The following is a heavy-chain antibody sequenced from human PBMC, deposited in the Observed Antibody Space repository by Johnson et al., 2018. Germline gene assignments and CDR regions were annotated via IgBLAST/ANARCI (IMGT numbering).Heavy chain of an antibody. J-gene: IGHJ3*02. D-gene: IGHD3-10*01. V-gene: IGHV3-48*02. CDR1: GFTFNTYS. Sequence: VQLVQSGGGLVQPGGSLRLSCAASGFTFNTYSMNWVRQAPGKGLEWVSYITPGSGAIFYADSVKGRFTISRDNAKDSLYLQMNSLRDEDTAVYYCVRDQYYAFEIWGQGTMVTVSA. CDR2: ITPGSGAI. CDR3: VRDQYYAFEI.